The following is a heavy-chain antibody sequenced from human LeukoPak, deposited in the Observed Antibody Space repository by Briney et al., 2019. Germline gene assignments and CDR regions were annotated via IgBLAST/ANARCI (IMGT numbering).Heavy chain of an antibody. V-gene: IGHV4-59*08. CDR3: ARHLSSNTYKPNGAMD. CDR1: GGSISSYY. J-gene: IGHJ4*02. Sequence: SETLSLTCTVSGGSISSYYWSWIRQPPGKGLEWIGYIYYSGSTNYNPSLKSRVTISVDTSKNQFSLKLSSVTAADTAVYYCARHLSSNTYKPNGAMDWGQGALVTVSS. CDR2: IYYSGST. D-gene: IGHD5-24*01.